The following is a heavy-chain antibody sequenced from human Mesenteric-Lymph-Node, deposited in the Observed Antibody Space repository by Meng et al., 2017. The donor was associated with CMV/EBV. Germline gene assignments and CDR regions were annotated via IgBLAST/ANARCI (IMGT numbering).Heavy chain of an antibody. D-gene: IGHD6-13*01. CDR1: GYNFNTYW. Sequence: GESLKISCKGSGYNFNTYWIGWVRQMPGKGLEWMGIIYPSDSDTEYSPSFQGQVTISADKSISTVYLQWSSLKASDTAMYYCARYGSSCCWFDPWGQGTLVTVSS. J-gene: IGHJ5*02. CDR3: ARYGSSCCWFDP. V-gene: IGHV5-51*01. CDR2: IYPSDSDT.